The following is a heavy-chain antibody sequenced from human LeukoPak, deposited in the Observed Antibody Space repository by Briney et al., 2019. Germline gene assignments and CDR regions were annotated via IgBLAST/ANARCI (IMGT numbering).Heavy chain of an antibody. D-gene: IGHD4-17*01. CDR3: ARDSLEYGDQNPNYYYYGMDV. J-gene: IGHJ6*02. CDR2: IIPIFGIA. Sequence: SVKVSCKASGGTFSRYAISWVRQAPGQGLEWMGRIIPIFGIANYAQKFQGRVTITADKSTSTAYMELSSLRSEDTAVYYCARDSLEYGDQNPNYYYYGMDVWGQGTTVTVSS. V-gene: IGHV1-69*04. CDR1: GGTFSRYA.